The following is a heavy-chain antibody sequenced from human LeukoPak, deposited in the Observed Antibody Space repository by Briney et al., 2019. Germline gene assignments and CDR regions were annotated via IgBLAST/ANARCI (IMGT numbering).Heavy chain of an antibody. V-gene: IGHV3-11*04. CDR2: ISSNVSTI. CDR1: GFTFSDYY. Sequence: SGGSLRLSCAAPGFTFSDYYMSWIRQAPGKGLEWVSYISSNVSTIYYADSVKGRFTISRDNAKNSLYLQMNSLRAEDTAVYYCATLFPTYSSSWYYYYYYYMDVWGKGTTVTVSS. D-gene: IGHD6-13*01. CDR3: ATLFPTYSSSWYYYYYYYMDV. J-gene: IGHJ6*03.